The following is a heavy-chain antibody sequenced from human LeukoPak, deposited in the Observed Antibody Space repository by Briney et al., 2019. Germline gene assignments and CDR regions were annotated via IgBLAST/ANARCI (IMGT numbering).Heavy chain of an antibody. D-gene: IGHD4-11*01. CDR3: AGYSNVFGYYYYMDV. V-gene: IGHV3-66*02. CDR1: GCTVSSNY. J-gene: IGHJ6*03. CDR2: IYSGGST. Sequence: GGSLRLSCTASGCTVSSNYMSWGRQAPGTGLERVSVIYSGGSTYYADPVKGRFTISRDNSKNTLYLQMNSLRAEDTAVYYCAGYSNVFGYYYYMDVWGKGTTVTVSS.